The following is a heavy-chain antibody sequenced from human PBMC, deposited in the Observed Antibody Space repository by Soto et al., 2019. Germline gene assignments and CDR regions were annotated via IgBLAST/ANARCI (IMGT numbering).Heavy chain of an antibody. CDR3: AKRRGAGGHFDY. D-gene: IGHD2-15*01. Sequence: PGGSLRLSCAASGLTFSSYAMGWVHQGPGKGLEWVAVVSIGGSTHYADSVRGRFTISRDNSKNTLSLQMNSLTAEDTAVYFCAKRRGAGGHFDYWGQGALVTVSS. J-gene: IGHJ4*02. V-gene: IGHV3-23*01. CDR2: VSIGGST. CDR1: GLTFSSYA.